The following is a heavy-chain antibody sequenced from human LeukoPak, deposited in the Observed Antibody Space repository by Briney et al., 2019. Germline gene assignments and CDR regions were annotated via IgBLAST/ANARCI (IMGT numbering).Heavy chain of an antibody. J-gene: IGHJ4*02. Sequence: GGSLRLSCAASGFTFSSYSMNWVRQAPGKGLEWVSSISSNSSYIYYADSVKGRFTISRDNAKNSLYLQMNSLRAEDTAVYYCARDCSSTSCYAGIDYWGQGTLVTVSS. CDR3: ARDCSSTSCYAGIDY. D-gene: IGHD2-2*01. CDR1: GFTFSSYS. V-gene: IGHV3-21*01. CDR2: ISSNSSYI.